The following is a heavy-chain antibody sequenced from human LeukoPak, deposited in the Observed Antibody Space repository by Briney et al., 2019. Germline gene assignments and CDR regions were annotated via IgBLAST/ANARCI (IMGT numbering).Heavy chain of an antibody. CDR2: IYYSGST. CDR1: GGSISGSSYY. V-gene: IGHV4-39*01. CDR3: ARGGSAEMIVVPEPPYYFDY. Sequence: SETLSLTCTVSGGSISGSSYYWGWIRQPPGKGLEWIGSIYYSGSTYYNPSLKSRVTISVDTSKNQFSLKLSSVTAADTAVYYCARGGSAEMIVVPEPPYYFDYWGQGTLVTVSS. J-gene: IGHJ4*02. D-gene: IGHD3-22*01.